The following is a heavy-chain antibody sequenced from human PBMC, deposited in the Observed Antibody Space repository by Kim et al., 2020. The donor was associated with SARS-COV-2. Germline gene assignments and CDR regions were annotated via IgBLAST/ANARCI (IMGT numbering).Heavy chain of an antibody. Sequence: GGSLRLSCAASGFTFIYAGMTWVRQAPGKGLEWVGRIKSKASGGSIAYAAPVEGRFTISRDNSRNTVYLQMDSLKTEDTAVYYCTWNHDFYYTLNFWGQGTTVTVSS. CDR3: TWNHDFYYTLNF. CDR2: IKSKASGGSI. V-gene: IGHV3-15*01. CDR1: GFTFIYAG. D-gene: IGHD1-26*01. J-gene: IGHJ6*02.